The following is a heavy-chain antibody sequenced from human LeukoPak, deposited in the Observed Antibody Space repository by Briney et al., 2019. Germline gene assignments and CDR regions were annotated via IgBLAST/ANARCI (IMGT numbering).Heavy chain of an antibody. D-gene: IGHD5-12*01. CDR3: AKKVRGPSHPLDF. Sequence: ASVKVSCKASGYTFTGYAIHWVRQAPGQGLEWMGWINPEKRDTGHARKFQGRVTMTSDTSISTAYMELSSLRSDDTAVYYCAKKVRGPSHPLDFWGQGTLVTVSS. J-gene: IGHJ4*02. CDR1: GYTFTGYA. V-gene: IGHV1-2*02. CDR2: INPEKRDT.